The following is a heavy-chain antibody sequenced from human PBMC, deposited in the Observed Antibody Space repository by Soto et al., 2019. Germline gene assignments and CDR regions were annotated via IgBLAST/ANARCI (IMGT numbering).Heavy chain of an antibody. V-gene: IGHV1-58*01. Sequence: SVKVSCKASGFTFTSSAVQWVRQARGQRLEWIGWIVVGSGNTNYAQKFQERVTITRDMSTSTAYMELSSLRSEDTAVYYCAAEVSSSSGYYYYYGMDVWGQGTTVTVSS. D-gene: IGHD6-6*01. CDR3: AAEVSSSSGYYYYYGMDV. CDR2: IVVGSGNT. CDR1: GFTFTSSA. J-gene: IGHJ6*02.